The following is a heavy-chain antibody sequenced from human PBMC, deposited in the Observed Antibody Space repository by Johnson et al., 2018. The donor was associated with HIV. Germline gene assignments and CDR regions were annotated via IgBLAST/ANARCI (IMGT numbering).Heavy chain of an antibody. CDR2: IYSGGST. J-gene: IGHJ3*02. Sequence: VQLVESGGGVVQPGRSLRLSCAASGFTFSSYAMHWVRQAPGKGLEWVSVIYSGGSTYYADSVKGRFTISRDNSKNTLYLQMNSLRAEDMAVYYCARRVQYYPYGDAFDIWGQGTMVTVSS. V-gene: IGHV3-66*02. CDR1: GFTFSSYA. D-gene: IGHD3-10*01. CDR3: ARRVQYYPYGDAFDI.